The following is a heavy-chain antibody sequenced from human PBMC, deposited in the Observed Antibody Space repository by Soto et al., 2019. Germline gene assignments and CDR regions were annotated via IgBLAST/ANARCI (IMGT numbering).Heavy chain of an antibody. V-gene: IGHV1-69*02. Sequence: QVQLVQSGAEVKKPGSSVKVSCKASGGTFSSYTISWVRQAPGQGLEWMGRIIPILGIANYAQKFQGRVTITADKSTSTAYMELSSLRAEDTAVYYCARGGNYATINWFDPWGQGTLVTVSS. CDR1: GGTFSSYT. J-gene: IGHJ5*02. D-gene: IGHD1-7*01. CDR3: ARGGNYATINWFDP. CDR2: IIPILGIA.